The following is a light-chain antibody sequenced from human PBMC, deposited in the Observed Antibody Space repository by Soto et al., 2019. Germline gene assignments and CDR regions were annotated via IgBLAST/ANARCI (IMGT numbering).Light chain of an antibody. CDR3: QAWDSSTEGVV. Sequence: SYELTQPPSVSVSPGQTASITCSGDKLGDKYDSWYQQKPGQSPALVIYNDSKRPSGIPERFSGSNSGNTATLTISGTQAMDEADYYCQAWDSSTEGVVFGGGTKLTVL. CDR2: NDS. V-gene: IGLV3-1*01. J-gene: IGLJ2*01. CDR1: KLGDKY.